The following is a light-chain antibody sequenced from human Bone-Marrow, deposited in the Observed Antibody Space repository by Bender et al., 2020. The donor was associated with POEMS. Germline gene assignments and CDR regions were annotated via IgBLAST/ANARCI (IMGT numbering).Light chain of an antibody. CDR1: NGVLGTYGL. Sequence: QSALTRPASVSGSPGQSITISCSGTNGVLGTYGLVSWYQQHPGRAPKLLIYEGSERPSGVPDRFSGSKSGSTASLTVSGLQVEDEAVYYCSSFSGTDGLGLFGTGTKVSVL. CDR2: EGS. V-gene: IGLV2-14*02. CDR3: SSFSGTDGLGL. J-gene: IGLJ1*01.